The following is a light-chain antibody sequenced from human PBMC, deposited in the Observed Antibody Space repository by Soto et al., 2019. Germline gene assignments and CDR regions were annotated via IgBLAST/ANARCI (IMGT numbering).Light chain of an antibody. V-gene: IGLV2-8*01. CDR3: SSHAGTSVI. Sequence: QSVLTQPPSASGSPGQSVTISCTGTSSDVGGYNYVSWYQQHPGKAPKLMIYDVTKRPSGVPDRFSGSKSGNTASLTVSGIQDEDEADYYCSSHAGTSVIFGGGTKLTVL. CDR1: SSDVGGYNY. J-gene: IGLJ2*01. CDR2: DVT.